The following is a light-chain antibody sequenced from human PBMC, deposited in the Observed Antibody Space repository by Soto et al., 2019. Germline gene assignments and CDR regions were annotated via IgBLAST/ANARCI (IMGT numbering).Light chain of an antibody. CDR1: SSDVGGYNY. CDR3: NSYTSKSTGV. Sequence: QYALTQPASVSGSPGQSITISCTGTSSDVGGYNYVSWYQQHPGKAPKLIIYEVSNRPSGVSNRFSGSKSGNTASLTISGIQAEDEADYYCNSYTSKSTGVFGTGTKVTVL. J-gene: IGLJ1*01. V-gene: IGLV2-14*01. CDR2: EVS.